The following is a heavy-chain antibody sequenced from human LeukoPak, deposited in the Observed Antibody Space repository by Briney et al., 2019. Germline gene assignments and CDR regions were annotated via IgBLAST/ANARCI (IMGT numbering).Heavy chain of an antibody. CDR1: GFIFSHYG. CDR3: ARELSQIVWGGLDY. V-gene: IGHV3-33*05. CDR2: IQNDASTE. J-gene: IGHJ4*02. Sequence: GGSLRLSCAASGFIFSHYGMHWVRQAPGKGLEWVAVIQNDASTENFADSVKGRFTISRDNSKNTVFLQMNSLRVEDTAVYYCARELSQIVWGGLDYGGQGTLVSASS. D-gene: IGHD2-21*01.